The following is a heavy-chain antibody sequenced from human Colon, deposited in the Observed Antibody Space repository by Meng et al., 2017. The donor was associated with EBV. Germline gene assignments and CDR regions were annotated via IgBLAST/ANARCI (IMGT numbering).Heavy chain of an antibody. V-gene: IGHV4-4*02. J-gene: IGHJ4*02. D-gene: IGHD4-17*01. CDR3: ASLYGDFAF. Sequence: VHVQESGPGLVKPSGTLSRTCAVSGTSITSSNWWSWVRQPPGKGLEWIGEIYYGGSTNYNPSLKSRVTISLDESKNQFSLRLASMTAADTAVYYCASLYGDFAFWGQGTLVTVSS. CDR1: GTSITSSNW. CDR2: IYYGGST.